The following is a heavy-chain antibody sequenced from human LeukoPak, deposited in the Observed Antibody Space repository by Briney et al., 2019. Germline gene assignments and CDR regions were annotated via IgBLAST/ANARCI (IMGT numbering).Heavy chain of an antibody. Sequence: GGSLRLSCAASGFTFSSYAMSWVRQAPGKGLEWVSAISASGGSTYFADSVKGRFTISRDNSKNTLYLQMNSLRAEDTAIYYCAKEVAIGYMVRGEKDYWGQGTLVTVSS. V-gene: IGHV3-23*01. CDR3: AKEVAIGYMVRGEKDY. D-gene: IGHD3-10*01. CDR1: GFTFSSYA. CDR2: ISASGGST. J-gene: IGHJ4*02.